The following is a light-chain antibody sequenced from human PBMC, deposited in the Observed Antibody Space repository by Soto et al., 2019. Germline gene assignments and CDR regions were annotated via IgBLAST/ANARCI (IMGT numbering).Light chain of an antibody. CDR2: AAS. Sequence: DIQVTQSPPSLSASVGDRVTITCRASRDIDNSLAWYQQVPGKAPKLLIYAASNLQSGVPSRFRGSGSGTSFILAITSLQPEDVATYYCQKYNKAPWIFGQGTKVEV. CDR3: QKYNKAPWI. J-gene: IGKJ1*01. CDR1: RDIDNS. V-gene: IGKV1-27*01.